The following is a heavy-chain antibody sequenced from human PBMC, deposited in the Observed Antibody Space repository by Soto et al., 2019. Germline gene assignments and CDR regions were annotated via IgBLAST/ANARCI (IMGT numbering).Heavy chain of an antibody. CDR1: GFTFSNAW. D-gene: IGHD4-17*01. CDR3: TARDYGGKKGAFDI. V-gene: IGHV3-15*01. Sequence: GGSLRLSCAASGFTFSNAWMSWVRQAPGKGLEWVGRIKSKTDGGTTDYAAPVKGRFTISRDDSKNTLYLQMNSLKTEDTAVYYCTARDYGGKKGAFDIWGQGTMVTVSS. CDR2: IKSKTDGGTT. J-gene: IGHJ3*02.